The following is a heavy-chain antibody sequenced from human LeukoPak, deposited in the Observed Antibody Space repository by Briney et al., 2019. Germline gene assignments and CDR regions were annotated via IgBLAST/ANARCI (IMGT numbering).Heavy chain of an antibody. J-gene: IGHJ4*02. CDR1: GGSISSYY. D-gene: IGHD2-15*01. CDR2: IYYSGST. CDR3: ARVGKGGYSDY. Sequence: SETLSLTCTVSGGSISSYYWSWIRQPPGKGLEWIGYIYYSGSTNYNPSLKSRVTISVDTSKNQFSLKLSSVTAADTAVYYCARVGKGGYSDYWGQGTLVTVSS. V-gene: IGHV4-59*01.